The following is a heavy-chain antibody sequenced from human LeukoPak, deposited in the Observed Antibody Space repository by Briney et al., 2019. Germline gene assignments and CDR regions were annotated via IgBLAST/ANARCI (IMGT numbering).Heavy chain of an antibody. J-gene: IGHJ6*03. CDR3: NTAPPGTGGRYMAV. Sequence: NPGGSLRLSCAASGVTFSHLWMTWVRQVPGGGREWVGRIKSKYDGGTIDYDGTVNGRFTIAREDSRDTLYMKMNTLKPEDTAVYSCNTAPPGTGGRYMAVWGKGTTVTVSS. D-gene: IGHD1-1*01. V-gene: IGHV3-15*01. CDR1: GVTFSHLW. CDR2: IKSKYDGGTI.